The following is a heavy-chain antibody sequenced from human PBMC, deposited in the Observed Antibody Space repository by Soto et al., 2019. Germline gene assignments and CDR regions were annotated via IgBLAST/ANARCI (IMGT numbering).Heavy chain of an antibody. D-gene: IGHD3-10*01. CDR1: GFTFSSYG. V-gene: IGHV3-33*01. J-gene: IGHJ2*01. Sequence: QVQLVESGGGVVQPGRSLRLSCAASGFTFSSYGMHWVRQAPGKGLEWVAVIWYDGSNKYYADSVKGRFTISRDNSKNTLYLQMNSLRAEDTAVYYCARWGPKGFGEFYWYFDLWGRGTLVTVSS. CDR3: ARWGPKGFGEFYWYFDL. CDR2: IWYDGSNK.